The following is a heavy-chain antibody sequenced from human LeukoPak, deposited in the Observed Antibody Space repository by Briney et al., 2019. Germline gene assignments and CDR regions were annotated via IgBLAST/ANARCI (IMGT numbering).Heavy chain of an antibody. V-gene: IGHV4-59*01. CDR2: IYYSGST. J-gene: IGHJ4*02. CDR3: ARGDILTGYYTFGY. Sequence: SETLSLTCTVSGGSISSYYWSWIRQPPGKGLEWIGYIYYSGSTNYNPSLKSRVTISVDTAKNQFSLKLSAVTAAGTAGYYCARGDILTGYYTFGYWGQGTLVTVSS. D-gene: IGHD3-9*01. CDR1: GGSISSYY.